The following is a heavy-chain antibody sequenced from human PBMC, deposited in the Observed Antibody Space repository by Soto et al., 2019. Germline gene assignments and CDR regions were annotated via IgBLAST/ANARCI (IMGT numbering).Heavy chain of an antibody. V-gene: IGHV4-39*01. Sequence: QLQLQESGPGLVKPSETLSLTCTVSGVSITNTSYYWGWIRQPHGKGLEWIGPIYFSGSTFYNPSLKSRLTISVDTSKNQFSMRLSSVTAADTAVYYCARHGSYWGQGTLVAVSS. J-gene: IGHJ4*02. CDR2: IYFSGST. CDR3: ARHGSY. CDR1: GVSITNTSYY.